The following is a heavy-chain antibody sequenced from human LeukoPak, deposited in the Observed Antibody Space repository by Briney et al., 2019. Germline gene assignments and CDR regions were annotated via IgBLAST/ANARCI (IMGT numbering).Heavy chain of an antibody. Sequence: ASVKVSCKASGYTFTSFGISWVRQAPGQGLEWMGWITAYNGNTNTIYTQKLQGRVTMTTDTSTSTAYMELRSLRSDDTAVYYCARDNSATSDCSSISCYHFHYWGQGTLVTVSS. CDR2: ITAYNGNT. CDR3: ARDNSATSDCSSISCYHFHY. J-gene: IGHJ4*02. V-gene: IGHV1-18*01. D-gene: IGHD2-2*01. CDR1: GYTFTSFG.